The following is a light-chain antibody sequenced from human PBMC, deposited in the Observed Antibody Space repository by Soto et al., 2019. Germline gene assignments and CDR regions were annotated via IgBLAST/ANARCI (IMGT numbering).Light chain of an antibody. V-gene: IGKV1-39*01. J-gene: IGKJ1*01. Sequence: IQMTQSPTSLSASVGDTVTITCRASQSISTYLNWYQQKPGQAPKPLIFAASILHGGVPPRFSGSGSGTTFTLTIRGLQPEDFRSYYCHQTYSALSWTFGQGTKVAIK. CDR1: QSISTY. CDR2: AAS. CDR3: HQTYSALSWT.